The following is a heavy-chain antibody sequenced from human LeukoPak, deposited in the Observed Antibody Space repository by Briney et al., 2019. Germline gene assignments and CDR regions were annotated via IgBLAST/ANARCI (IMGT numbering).Heavy chain of an antibody. D-gene: IGHD1-7*01. CDR2: ISSSSSYI. CDR3: AAEGTSVDLDAFHI. J-gene: IGHJ3*02. V-gene: IGHV3-21*01. Sequence: GGSLRLSCAASGFTFSSYSMNWVRQAPGKGLEWVSSISSSSSYIYYADSVKGRFTISRDNAKNSLYLQMNSLRAEDTAVYYCAAEGTSVDLDAFHIWGQGTLVTVSS. CDR1: GFTFSSYS.